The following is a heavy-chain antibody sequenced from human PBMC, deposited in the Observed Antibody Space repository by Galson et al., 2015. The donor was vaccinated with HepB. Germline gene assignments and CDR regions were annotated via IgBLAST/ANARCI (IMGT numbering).Heavy chain of an antibody. V-gene: IGHV3-30*18. CDR2: ISYDGSNK. D-gene: IGHD2-21*02. CDR3: AKDPRGCGGDCYPGTIDY. Sequence: SLRLSCAASGFTFSSYGMHWVRQAPGKGLEWVAVISYDGSNKYYADSVKGRFTISRDNSKNTLYLQMNSLRAEDTAVYYCAKDPRGCGGDCYPGTIDYWGQGTLVTVSS. CDR1: GFTFSSYG. J-gene: IGHJ4*02.